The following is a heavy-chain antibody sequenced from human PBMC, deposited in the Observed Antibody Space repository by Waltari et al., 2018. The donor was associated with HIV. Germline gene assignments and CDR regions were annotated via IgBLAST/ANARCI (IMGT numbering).Heavy chain of an antibody. Sequence: EVQLVESGGGLVQPGGSLRLSCAASGFTFSSYSMNWVRQAPGKGLEWVSYISSSSSTIYYADSVKGRFTISRDNAKNSLYLQMNSLRAEDTAVYYCARDSPYYYDSSGWFDYWGQGNLVTVSS. D-gene: IGHD3-22*01. CDR3: ARDSPYYYDSSGWFDY. CDR1: GFTFSSYS. V-gene: IGHV3-48*04. J-gene: IGHJ4*02. CDR2: ISSSSSTI.